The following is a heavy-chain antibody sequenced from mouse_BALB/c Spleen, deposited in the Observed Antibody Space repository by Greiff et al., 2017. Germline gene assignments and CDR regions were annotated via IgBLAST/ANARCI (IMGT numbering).Heavy chain of an antibody. CDR1: GYTFTSYW. Sequence: QVQLQQSGAELAKPGASVKMSCKASGYTFTSYWMHWVKQRPGQGLEWIGYINPSTGYTEYNQKFKDKATLTADKSSSTAYMQLGSLTSEDSAVYYCARRQLGRAMDYWGQGTSVTVSS. CDR2: INPSTGYT. D-gene: IGHD3-2*01. CDR3: ARRQLGRAMDY. V-gene: IGHV1-7*01. J-gene: IGHJ4*01.